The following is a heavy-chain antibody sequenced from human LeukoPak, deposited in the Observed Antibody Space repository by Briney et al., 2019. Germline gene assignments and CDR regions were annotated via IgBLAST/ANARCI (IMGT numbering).Heavy chain of an antibody. CDR3: VKDTAMEPYDYYYYGMDV. D-gene: IGHD5-18*01. J-gene: IGHJ6*02. CDR2: ISHDGKKK. V-gene: IGHV3-30*18. CDR1: GFTFGSYG. Sequence: GRPLRLSCAASGFTFGSYGMHWVRQAPGKGLEWVAVISHDGKKKFYVDFVKSRFTISRDNSENTLYLQMNSLRTEDTAMYYCVKDTAMEPYDYYYYGMDVWGQGTTITVSS.